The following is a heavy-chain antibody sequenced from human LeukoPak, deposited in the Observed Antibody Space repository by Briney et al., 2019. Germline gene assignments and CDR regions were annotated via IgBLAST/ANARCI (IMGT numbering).Heavy chain of an antibody. J-gene: IGHJ4*02. V-gene: IGHV5-51*01. CDR3: ARARYCSGGSCYAEY. D-gene: IGHD2-15*01. CDR2: IYPGDSDT. Sequence: PGESLKISCKGSGYIFTHNWLGWVRQMPGKGLEWMGIIYPGDSDTRYSPSFEGQVTISVDKSSSTAYLQWSSLKASDTAMYYCARARYCSGGSCYAEYWGQGTLVTVSS. CDR1: GYIFTHNW.